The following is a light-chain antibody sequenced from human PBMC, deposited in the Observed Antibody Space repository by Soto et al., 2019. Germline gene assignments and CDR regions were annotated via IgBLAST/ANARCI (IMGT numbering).Light chain of an antibody. Sequence: SALTQPPSASGSPGQSVTISCTGTSSDVGGYNYVSWYQQHPGKAPKLMIYEVSKRPSGVPDRFSGSKSGNTASLTVSGLQAEDEADYYCSSYAGSNIWAFGTGTKLTVL. CDR2: EVS. J-gene: IGLJ1*01. V-gene: IGLV2-8*01. CDR3: SSYAGSNIWA. CDR1: SSDVGGYNY.